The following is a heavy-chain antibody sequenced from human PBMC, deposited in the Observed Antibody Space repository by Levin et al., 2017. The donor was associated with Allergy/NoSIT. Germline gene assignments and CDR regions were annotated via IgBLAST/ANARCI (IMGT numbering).Heavy chain of an antibody. J-gene: IGHJ5*02. CDR1: GYPFTSYW. CDR3: ARSDCSSSSCSAESCFDP. D-gene: IGHD2-2*01. V-gene: IGHV5-51*01. CDR2: IYPGDSDT. Sequence: GGSLRLSCKGSGYPFTSYWIAWVRQMPGKGLEWMGTIYPGDSDTRYRPSFQGQVTISADKSISTAYLQWNSLKASDSAVYYCARSDCSSSSCSAESCFDPWGQGTLVTVSS.